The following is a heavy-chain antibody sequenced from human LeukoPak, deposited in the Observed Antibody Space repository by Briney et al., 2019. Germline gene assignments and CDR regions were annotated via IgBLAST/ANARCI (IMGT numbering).Heavy chain of an antibody. J-gene: IGHJ4*02. V-gene: IGHV3-21*01. CDR3: ARVGHTAAETN. CDR2: ISSSCSYI. CDR1: GFTFSSYS. D-gene: IGHD6-13*01. Sequence: PGGSLRLSCAASGFTFSSYSMNWVRQAPGEGLEWVSSISSSCSYIYYAGSVKGRFTISRDNAKNSLYLQMNSLRAEDTAVYYCARVGHTAAETNWGQGTLVTVSS.